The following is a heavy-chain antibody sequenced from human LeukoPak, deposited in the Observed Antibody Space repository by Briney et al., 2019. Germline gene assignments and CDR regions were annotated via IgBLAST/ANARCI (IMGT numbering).Heavy chain of an antibody. Sequence: GGSLRLSCAASGFTFSSYSMNWVRQAPGKGLEWVSSISSSSSYIYYGDSVKGRFTISRDNAKNSLYLQMNSLRAEDTAVYYCARDRGIVVVPAAAHFDYWGQGTLVTVSS. D-gene: IGHD2-2*01. V-gene: IGHV3-21*01. J-gene: IGHJ4*02. CDR1: GFTFSSYS. CDR3: ARDRGIVVVPAAAHFDY. CDR2: ISSSSSYI.